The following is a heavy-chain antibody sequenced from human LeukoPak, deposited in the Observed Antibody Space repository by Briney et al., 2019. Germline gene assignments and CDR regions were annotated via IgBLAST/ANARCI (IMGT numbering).Heavy chain of an antibody. Sequence: GGSLRVSCAASGFTFSDYYMSWIRQAPGKGLEWVSYISSSSSYTNYADSVKGRFTISRDNAKNSLYLQMNSLRAEDTAVYYCARDFYYYDSSGYYPDYWGQGTLVTVSS. V-gene: IGHV3-11*05. J-gene: IGHJ4*02. D-gene: IGHD3-22*01. CDR1: GFTFSDYY. CDR2: ISSSSSYT. CDR3: ARDFYYYDSSGYYPDY.